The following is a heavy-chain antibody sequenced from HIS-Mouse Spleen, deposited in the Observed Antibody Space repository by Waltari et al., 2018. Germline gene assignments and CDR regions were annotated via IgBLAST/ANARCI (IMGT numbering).Heavy chain of an antibody. D-gene: IGHD3-3*01. Sequence: QVQLVQSGAEVKKPGASVKVSCKASGYTFTSYGISWVRQAPGQGLEWMGWIRDYNGNTNYATMIQGRVNMTTDSSTSTAYMELRSLRSYDTAVYYCSRSESRFLEWLDWFDPWCQGTLVTVSS. CDR2: IRDYNGNT. J-gene: IGHJ5*02. V-gene: IGHV1-18*01. CDR1: GYTFTSYG. CDR3: SRSESRFLEWLDWFDP.